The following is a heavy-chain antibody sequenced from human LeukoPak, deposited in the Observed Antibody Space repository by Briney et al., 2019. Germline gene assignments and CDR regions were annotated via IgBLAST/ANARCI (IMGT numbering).Heavy chain of an antibody. CDR1: GFTFSDYF. J-gene: IGHJ4*02. V-gene: IGHV3-72*01. Sequence: GGSLSLSCVVSGFTFSDYFLDWVREAPGKGLEWVGRSRNKAKSYTTEYAASVKGRFTISRDDSKNSLYLQMNSLKTEDTAVYYCVRVGSVAGSDYLDYWGQGTLVTVSS. D-gene: IGHD6-19*01. CDR3: VRVGSVAGSDYLDY. CDR2: SRNKAKSYTT.